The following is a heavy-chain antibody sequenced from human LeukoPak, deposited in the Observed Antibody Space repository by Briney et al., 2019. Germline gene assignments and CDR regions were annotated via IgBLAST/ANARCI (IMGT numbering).Heavy chain of an antibody. CDR1: GGSFSGYY. V-gene: IGHV4-34*01. CDR2: INHSGST. J-gene: IGHJ4*02. D-gene: IGHD5-18*01. Sequence: PSETLSLTCAVYGGSFSGYYWSWIRQPPGKGLEWIGEINHSGSTNYNPPLKSRVTISVDTSKNQFSLKLSSVTAADTAVYYCARGSVRLPFDYWGQGTLVTVSS. CDR3: ARGSVRLPFDY.